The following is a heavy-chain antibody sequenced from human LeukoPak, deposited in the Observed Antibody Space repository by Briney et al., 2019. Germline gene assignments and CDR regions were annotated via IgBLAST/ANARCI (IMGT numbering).Heavy chain of an antibody. CDR1: GYTFTGYY. CDR3: ARYKDYDSSGYYYYFDY. CDR2: INPNSGGT. D-gene: IGHD3-22*01. J-gene: IGHJ4*02. V-gene: IGHV1-2*02. Sequence: ASVKVSCKASGYTFTGYYMHWVRQAPGQGLEWMGWINPNSGGTNYAQKFQGRVTMTRDTSISTAHMELSRLRSDDTAVYYCARYKDYDSSGYYYYFDYWGQGTLVTVSS.